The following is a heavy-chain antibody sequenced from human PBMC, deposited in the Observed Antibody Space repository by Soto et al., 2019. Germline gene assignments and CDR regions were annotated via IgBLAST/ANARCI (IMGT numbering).Heavy chain of an antibody. D-gene: IGHD5-12*01. CDR2: IYYSGST. CDR3: ARGPYSAYEDYVDS. J-gene: IGHJ4*02. CDR1: DYPTRSADYY. Sequence: SETLSLTCTGSDYPTRSADYYWSWIRQPPGKGLEWIGYIYYSGSTYYNPSLKSRVIISLDTSKSQFSLKLSSVTAADRAVYDCARGPYSAYEDYVDSWGQGALVT. V-gene: IGHV4-30-4*01.